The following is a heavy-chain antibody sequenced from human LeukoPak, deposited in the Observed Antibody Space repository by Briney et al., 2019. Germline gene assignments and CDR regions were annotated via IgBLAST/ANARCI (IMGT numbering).Heavy chain of an antibody. D-gene: IGHD3-10*01. CDR3: AKDYGSGSYYQTFDY. CDR2: ISWNSGSI. CDR1: GFTFDDYA. J-gene: IGHJ4*02. Sequence: GGSPRLSCAASGFTFDDYAMHWVRQAPGKGLEWVSGISWNSGSIGYADSVKGRFTISRDNAKNSLYLQMNSLRAEDTALYYCAKDYGSGSYYQTFDYWGQGTLVTVSS. V-gene: IGHV3-9*01.